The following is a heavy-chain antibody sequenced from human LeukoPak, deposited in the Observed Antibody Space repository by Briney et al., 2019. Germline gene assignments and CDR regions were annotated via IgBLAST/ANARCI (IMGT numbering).Heavy chain of an antibody. Sequence: SVKVSCKASGDTFSSYAISCVRQAPGQGLEWMGGIIPIFGKANYAQKFQGRVTNTMDESTSTAYMELSSLRSEDTAVYYCAGRSYDFWSGPNYAAFDPWGQGTLVTVSS. V-gene: IGHV1-69*05. D-gene: IGHD3-3*01. J-gene: IGHJ5*02. CDR2: IIPIFGKA. CDR1: GDTFSSYA. CDR3: AGRSYDFWSGPNYAAFDP.